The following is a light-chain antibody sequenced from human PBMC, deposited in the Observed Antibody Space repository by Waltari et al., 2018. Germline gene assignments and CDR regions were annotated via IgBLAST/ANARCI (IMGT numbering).Light chain of an antibody. CDR2: EVR. Sequence: QSALTQPPSVSGSPGQSVTISCTGTSSDIGSYYRGPRFQPTPGTAPKPMIYEVRNRPSGVPDRFSASKSGNTASLTISGLQAEDEADYYCTAYTSTNAYVFGTGTKVTVL. J-gene: IGLJ1*01. CDR1: SSDIGSYYR. CDR3: TAYTSTNAYV. V-gene: IGLV2-18*02.